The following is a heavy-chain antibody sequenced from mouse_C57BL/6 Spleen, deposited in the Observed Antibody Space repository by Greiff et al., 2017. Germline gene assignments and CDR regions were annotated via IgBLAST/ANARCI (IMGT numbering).Heavy chain of an antibody. Sequence: VQLQQSGAELVRPGASVKLSCTASGFNIKDDYMHWVKQRPEQGLEWIGWIDPENGDTEYASKFQGKATITADTSSNTAYLQLSSLTSEDTAVYYCTTDLGGDWGQGTTLTVSS. D-gene: IGHD4-1*01. CDR3: TTDLGGD. CDR1: GFNIKDDY. V-gene: IGHV14-4*01. CDR2: IDPENGDT. J-gene: IGHJ2*01.